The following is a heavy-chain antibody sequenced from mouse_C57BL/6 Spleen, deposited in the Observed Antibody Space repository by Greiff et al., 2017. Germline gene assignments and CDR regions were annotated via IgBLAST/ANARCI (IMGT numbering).Heavy chain of an antibody. J-gene: IGHJ2*01. D-gene: IGHD1-1*01. V-gene: IGHV1-72*01. CDR2: IDPNSGGT. Sequence: QVQLQQPGAELVQPGASVKLSCKASGYTFTSYWMHWVKQRPGRGLEWIGRIDPNSGGTKYNEKFKSKATLTVDKPSSTADMQLSSLTSEDSAVYYCARGGIYYGSSFGDYWGQGTTLTVSS. CDR1: GYTFTSYW. CDR3: ARGGIYYGSSFGDY.